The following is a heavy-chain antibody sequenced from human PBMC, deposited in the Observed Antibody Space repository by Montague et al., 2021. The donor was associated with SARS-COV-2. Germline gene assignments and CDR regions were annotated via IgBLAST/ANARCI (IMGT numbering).Heavy chain of an antibody. V-gene: IGHV3-7*01. CDR1: QFTFSRYW. D-gene: IGHD6-19*01. J-gene: IGHJ4*02. Sequence: SLRLSCAASQFTFSRYWMNWVRQAPEKGLEWVANIKQDGGEKYYIDSVRGRFTISRDNANNSLFLEMNNLRVEDTAVYYCVRLAVVAGGGYCLEAWGQGTLVIVSS. CDR2: IKQDGGEK. CDR3: VRLAVVAGGGYCLEA.